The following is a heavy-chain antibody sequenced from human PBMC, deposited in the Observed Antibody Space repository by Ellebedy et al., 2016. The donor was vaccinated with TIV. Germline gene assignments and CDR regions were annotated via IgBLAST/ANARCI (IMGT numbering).Heavy chain of an antibody. Sequence: SVKVSXXASAGTFSSYAISWVRQAPGQGLEWMGGIIPIFGTANYAQKFQGRVTITADESTSTAYMELSSLRSEDTAVYYCANPTSDYYGSGSSQHAFDIWGQGTMVTVSS. J-gene: IGHJ3*02. CDR1: AGTFSSYA. V-gene: IGHV1-69*13. CDR3: ANPTSDYYGSGSSQHAFDI. CDR2: IIPIFGTA. D-gene: IGHD3-10*01.